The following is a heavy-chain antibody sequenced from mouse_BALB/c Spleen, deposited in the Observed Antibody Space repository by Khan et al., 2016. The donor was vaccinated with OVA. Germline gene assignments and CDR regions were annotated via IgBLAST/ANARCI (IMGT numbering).Heavy chain of an antibody. Sequence: QIQLVQSGPELKKPGETVKISCKASGYTFTNYGMNWVKQAPGKVLKWMGWINTNTGETTYAEEFKGRFAFSLETSASTAYLQINNLKNEDTATDVCARSRWLLPGMDYWGQGTSVTVSS. J-gene: IGHJ4*01. CDR2: INTNTGET. CDR3: ARSRWLLPGMDY. D-gene: IGHD2-3*01. CDR1: GYTFTNYG. V-gene: IGHV9-3*02.